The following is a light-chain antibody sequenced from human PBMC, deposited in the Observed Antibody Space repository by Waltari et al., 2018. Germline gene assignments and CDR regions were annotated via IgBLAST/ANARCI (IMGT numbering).Light chain of an antibody. Sequence: SALTQSASVSGSPGQSIAISCTGTSGDIGAHNHVSWYQQYPGKAPKLIVYDVTKRPSGVSDRFSGSKSGNTASLTISGLQAEDEADYYCCSYTTTLTYVFGSGTKVTVL. CDR3: CSYTTTLTYV. CDR2: DVT. J-gene: IGLJ1*01. V-gene: IGLV2-14*03. CDR1: SGDIGAHNH.